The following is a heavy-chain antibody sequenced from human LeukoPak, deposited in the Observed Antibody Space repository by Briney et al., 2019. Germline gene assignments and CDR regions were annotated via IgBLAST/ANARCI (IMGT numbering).Heavy chain of an antibody. V-gene: IGHV3-7*01. CDR1: GFTFSSHW. Sequence: SGGSLRLSCAASGFTFSSHWMSWVRQAPGKGLEWVANIKQGGSEKYYVDSVKGRFTISRDNAKNSLFLQMNSLRVEDTAVYYCAREPHIAVVTHFDYWGQGTLVTVSS. CDR3: AREPHIAVVTHFDY. D-gene: IGHD6-19*01. J-gene: IGHJ4*02. CDR2: IKQGGSEK.